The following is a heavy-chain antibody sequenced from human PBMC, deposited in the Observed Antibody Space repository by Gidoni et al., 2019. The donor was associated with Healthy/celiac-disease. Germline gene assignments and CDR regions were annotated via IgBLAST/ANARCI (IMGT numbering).Heavy chain of an antibody. CDR1: GYSISSGYY. Sequence: QVQLQESGPGLVKPSETLSLTCTVSGYSISSGYYWGWIRQPPGKGLEWIGSIYHSGSTYYNPSLKSRVTISVDTSKNQFSLKLSSVTAADTAVYYCARDNVLRFLEWPATAFDIWGQGTMVTVSS. CDR3: ARDNVLRFLEWPATAFDI. V-gene: IGHV4-38-2*02. J-gene: IGHJ3*02. D-gene: IGHD3-3*01. CDR2: IYHSGST.